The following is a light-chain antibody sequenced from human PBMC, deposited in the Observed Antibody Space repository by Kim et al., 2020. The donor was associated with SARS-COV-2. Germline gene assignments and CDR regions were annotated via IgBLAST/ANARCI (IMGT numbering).Light chain of an antibody. CDR2: DAS. V-gene: IGKV3-11*01. CDR3: QQRSSWPRT. CDR1: QSISSD. J-gene: IGKJ1*01. Sequence: LSPGERATLSCRASQSISSDLSWYQQKPGLPPRLLIFDASNGATGIPARFSGSGSGTDFTLTISSLEPEDFAVYYCQQRSSWPRTFGQGTKVDIK.